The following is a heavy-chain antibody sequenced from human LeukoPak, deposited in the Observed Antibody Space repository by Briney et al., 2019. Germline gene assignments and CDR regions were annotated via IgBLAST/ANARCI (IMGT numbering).Heavy chain of an antibody. CDR3: ATESTSDYHYAN. D-gene: IGHD3-22*01. V-gene: IGHV1-69*13. J-gene: IGHJ4*02. Sequence: GASVKVSCKASGGTFGSNVVTWVRQAPGQGLEWMGRIIPIFGRANSAQKFQGRVAITSDESTNTVYMELSSLRSEDTAVYYCATESTSDYHYANRGQGTLVTVSS. CDR1: GGTFGSNV. CDR2: IIPIFGRA.